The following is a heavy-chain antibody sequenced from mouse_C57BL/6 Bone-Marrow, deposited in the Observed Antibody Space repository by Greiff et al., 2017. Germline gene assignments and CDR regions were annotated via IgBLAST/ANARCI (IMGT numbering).Heavy chain of an antibody. V-gene: IGHV1-54*01. CDR3: ATIYYDYDVFDY. J-gene: IGHJ2*01. Sequence: QVHVKQSGAELVRPGTSVKVSCKASGYAFTNYLIEWVKQRPGQGLEWIGVINPGSGGTNYNEKFKGKATLTADKSSSTAYMQLSSLTSEDSAVYFCATIYYDYDVFDYWGQGTTLTVSS. CDR2: INPGSGGT. CDR1: GYAFTNYL. D-gene: IGHD2-4*01.